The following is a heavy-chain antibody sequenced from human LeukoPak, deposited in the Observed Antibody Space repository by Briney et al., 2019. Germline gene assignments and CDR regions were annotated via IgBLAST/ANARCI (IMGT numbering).Heavy chain of an antibody. CDR1: GYTFTGYY. J-gene: IGHJ4*02. Sequence: ASVKVSCKASGYTFTGYYMHWVRQAPGQGLEWMGRINPNSGGTNYPQKFQGRVTMTRDTSISTAYMELSRLRSDDTAVYYCAIGDPVGVHYYFDYWGQGTLVTVSS. D-gene: IGHD2-21*01. CDR2: INPNSGGT. V-gene: IGHV1-2*06. CDR3: AIGDPVGVHYYFDY.